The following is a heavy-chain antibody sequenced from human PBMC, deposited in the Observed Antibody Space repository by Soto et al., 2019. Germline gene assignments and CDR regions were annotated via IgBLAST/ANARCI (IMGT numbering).Heavy chain of an antibody. J-gene: IGHJ6*03. CDR1: GFSLSTSGMC. Sequence: SGPTLVNPTQTLTLTCTFSGFSLSTSGMCVSWIRQPPGKPLEWLARIDWDDDKYYSTSLKTRINLSKDTSKNQVVLTMTNMDPVDTATYYCARYLRDLAYYYYMGVWGKGTTVTVSS. CDR2: IDWDDDK. D-gene: IGHD2-21*02. CDR3: ARYLRDLAYYYYMGV. V-gene: IGHV2-70*11.